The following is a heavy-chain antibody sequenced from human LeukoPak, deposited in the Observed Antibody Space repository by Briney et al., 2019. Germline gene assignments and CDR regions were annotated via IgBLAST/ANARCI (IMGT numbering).Heavy chain of an antibody. CDR2: IYPGDSDT. Sequence: GESLQISCQGSGYSFTTYWIGWVGQMPGKGLEWMGVIYPGDSDTRYSPSFQGQVTISADKSISTAYLQWSSLKASDTAMYYCARRGLGYYFDYWGQGSLVTVSS. CDR3: ARRGLGYYFDY. V-gene: IGHV5-51*01. J-gene: IGHJ4*02. CDR1: GYSFTTYW. D-gene: IGHD3/OR15-3a*01.